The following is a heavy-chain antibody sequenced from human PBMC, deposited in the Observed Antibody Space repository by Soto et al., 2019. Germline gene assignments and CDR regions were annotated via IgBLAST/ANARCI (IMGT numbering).Heavy chain of an antibody. V-gene: IGHV3-48*03. CDR2: ISGSGNIR. CDR3: ARWRQTKYYGMDV. CDR1: GFTFSNYE. Sequence: EVQLVESGGGLVQPGGSLRLSCAASGFTFSNYEMNWVRQAPGKGLEWISYISGSGNIRTYADSVKGRLTISRDNAKDSLYPEMNSLRDEDTAVYYCARWRQTKYYGMDVWGQGTTVTVSS. J-gene: IGHJ6*02. D-gene: IGHD2-8*01.